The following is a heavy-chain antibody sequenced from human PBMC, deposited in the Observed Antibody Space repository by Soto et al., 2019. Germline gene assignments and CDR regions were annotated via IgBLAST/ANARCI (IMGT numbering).Heavy chain of an antibody. CDR1: GYTFTSYY. Sequence: ASVKVSCKASGYTFTSYYMHWVRQAPGQGLEWMGIINPSGGSTSYAQKFQGRVTMTRDTSTSTVYMELSSLRSEDTAVYYCARDRSPMVDYYYYYGMAVWGQGTTVTVSS. D-gene: IGHD2-15*01. CDR2: INPSGGST. V-gene: IGHV1-46*01. CDR3: ARDRSPMVDYYYYYGMAV. J-gene: IGHJ6*02.